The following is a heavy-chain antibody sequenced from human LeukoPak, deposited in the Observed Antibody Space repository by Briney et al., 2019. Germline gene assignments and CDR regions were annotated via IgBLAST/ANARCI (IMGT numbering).Heavy chain of an antibody. Sequence: ASVKVSCKASGYTFTSYAMHWVRQAPGQRLEWMGWINAGNGNTKYSQKLQGRVTITRDTSASTAYMELSSLRSEDTAVYYCARAKFTIFGVVITPDDAFDIWGQGTMVTVSS. V-gene: IGHV1-3*01. CDR1: GYTFTSYA. D-gene: IGHD3-3*01. CDR2: INAGNGNT. J-gene: IGHJ3*02. CDR3: ARAKFTIFGVVITPDDAFDI.